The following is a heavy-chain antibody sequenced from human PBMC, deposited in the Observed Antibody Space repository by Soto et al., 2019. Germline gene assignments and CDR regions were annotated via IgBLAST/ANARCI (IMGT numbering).Heavy chain of an antibody. CDR3: ARGNYPKTFDY. V-gene: IGHV4-30-2*01. D-gene: IGHD3-22*01. CDR2: IYHSGST. CDR1: GGSITSSVSS. J-gene: IGHJ4*02. Sequence: SETLSLTCGVSGGSITSSVSSWSWIRQPPGKGLEWIGYIYHSGSTSYNPSLKSRVTMSVDRSKNQFSLKLSSVTAADTAVHYCARGNYPKTFDYWGPGTLVTVSS.